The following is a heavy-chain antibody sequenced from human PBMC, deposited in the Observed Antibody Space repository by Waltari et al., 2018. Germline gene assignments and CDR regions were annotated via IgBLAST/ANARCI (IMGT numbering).Heavy chain of an antibody. Sequence: EVQLVESGGGLVQPGGSLRLSCAASGFTFSSYWMPWVRQAPGKGLVWVADINTDGSTTNYADSGKGRFTISRDNAKNTLYLQMDSLRAEETAVYYCVIGAQHVSNWYASEYFQHWGQGTLVTVSS. J-gene: IGHJ1*01. CDR2: INTDGSTT. D-gene: IGHD6-13*01. CDR1: GFTFSSYW. CDR3: VIGAQHVSNWYASEYFQH. V-gene: IGHV3-74*01.